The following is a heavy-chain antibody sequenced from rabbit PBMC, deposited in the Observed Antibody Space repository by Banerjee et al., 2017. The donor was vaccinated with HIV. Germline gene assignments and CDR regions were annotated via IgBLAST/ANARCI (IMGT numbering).Heavy chain of an antibody. CDR3: ARSLYATRSGCNL. V-gene: IGHV1S40*01. CDR2: IYTSSGST. CDR1: GFTLSSYW. D-gene: IGHD1-1*01. Sequence: QSLEESGGDLVKPGASLTLTCTASGFTLSSYWICWVRQAPGKGLEWIACIYTSSGSTYYASWAKGRFTISKTSSTTVTLQMTSLTAADTATYFCARSLYATRSGCNLWGPGTLVTVS. J-gene: IGHJ4*01.